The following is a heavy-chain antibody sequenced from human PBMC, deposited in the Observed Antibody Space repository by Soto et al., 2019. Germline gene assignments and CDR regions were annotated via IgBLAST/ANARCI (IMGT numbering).Heavy chain of an antibody. CDR1: GYTFSSFG. Sequence: QAQLVQSAGEVKKPGASVKLSCKASGYTFSSFGVGWVRQAPGQGLEWMGWISGNSGDTDNGQKFQGRANMTTDTSTTTAYMKVTSLRSEDTAVYYCAKSSDGKRFETWGQGTLVIVSS. CDR3: AKSSDGKRFET. J-gene: IGHJ5*02. V-gene: IGHV1-18*01. CDR2: ISGNSGDT.